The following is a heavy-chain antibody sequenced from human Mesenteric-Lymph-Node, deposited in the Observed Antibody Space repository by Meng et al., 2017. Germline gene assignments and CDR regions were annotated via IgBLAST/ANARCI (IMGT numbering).Heavy chain of an antibody. J-gene: IGHJ4*02. Sequence: GESLKISCAASGFTFSSYAMSWARQAPGKGLVWVSRINSDGSITTYADSVKGRFTISRDNAKNTLYLQMNSLRAEDTAVYYCATVYYYDSSGQADFDYWGQGTLVTVSS. CDR2: INSDGSIT. CDR1: GFTFSSYA. V-gene: IGHV3-74*01. D-gene: IGHD3-22*01. CDR3: ATVYYYDSSGQADFDY.